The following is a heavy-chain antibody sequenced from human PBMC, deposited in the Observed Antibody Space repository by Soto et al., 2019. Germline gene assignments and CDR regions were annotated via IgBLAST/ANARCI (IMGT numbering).Heavy chain of an antibody. Sequence: GGSLRLSCAAAGFTLRRYIVYRVRQGPGKGQEWVSHISSSSSSIYYADSVKGRITVSRDNPKNPLYLQLNSLRDENTSVYYYASVLVNVSATSDI. D-gene: IGHD3-22*01. V-gene: IGHV3-48*02. CDR3: ASVLVNVSATSDI. J-gene: IGHJ3*02. CDR2: ISSSSSSI. CDR1: GFTLRRYI.